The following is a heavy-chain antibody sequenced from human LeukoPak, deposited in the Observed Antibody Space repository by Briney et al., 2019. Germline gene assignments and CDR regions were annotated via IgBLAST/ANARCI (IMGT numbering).Heavy chain of an antibody. CDR2: IYSDETT. J-gene: IGHJ6*02. Sequence: GGSLRLSCAASGITVSSNYMNWVRQAPGKGLKWVSIIYSDETTYYADSVRGRFTISSDENTLYLQMNSLRAEDTAVYYCARTHVVATTRYKYYYGMDVWGQGTTVTVSS. CDR3: ARTHVVATTRYKYYYGMDV. CDR1: GITVSSNY. D-gene: IGHD5-12*01. V-gene: IGHV3-66*01.